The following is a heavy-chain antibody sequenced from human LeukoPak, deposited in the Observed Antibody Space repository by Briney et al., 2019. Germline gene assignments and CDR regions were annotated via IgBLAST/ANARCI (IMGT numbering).Heavy chain of an antibody. J-gene: IGHJ5*02. Sequence: SETLSLTCTVSGGSISSYYWSWIRQPPRKGLEWIGYIYYSGSTNYNPSLQSRVTISVETSKNQFSLKLSSVTAADTAVYYCAREMNLRYCSGGSCYNWFDPWGQGTLVTVSS. CDR3: AREMNLRYCSGGSCYNWFDP. CDR2: IYYSGST. V-gene: IGHV4-59*01. CDR1: GGSISSYY. D-gene: IGHD2-15*01.